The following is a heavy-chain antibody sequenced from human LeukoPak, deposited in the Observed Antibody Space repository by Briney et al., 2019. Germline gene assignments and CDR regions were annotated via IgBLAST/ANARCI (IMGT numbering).Heavy chain of an antibody. CDR3: AKGRVADS. J-gene: IGHJ5*01. CDR1: GFSFSNSV. D-gene: IGHD2-15*01. Sequence: GGSLRLSCAASGFSFSNSVMNWVRQAPGKGLEWVSAMSASGGSIYYADSVKGRFTISRDNSKNTLYLQMNSLRAEDTAVYYCAKGRVADSWGQGTLVTVSS. V-gene: IGHV3-23*01. CDR2: MSASGGSI.